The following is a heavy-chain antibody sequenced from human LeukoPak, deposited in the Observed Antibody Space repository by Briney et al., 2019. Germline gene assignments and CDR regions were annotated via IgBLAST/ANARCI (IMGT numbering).Heavy chain of an antibody. Sequence: SETLSLTCTISRGSISTYYWSWIRQPPGKGLEWIGDISTGGSTNYNPSLKSRVTISVDTSKNQFSLNLSSVTAADTAVYYCARRRTTGTTGYFVYWGQGSLVTVSS. CDR3: ARRRTTGTTGYFVY. D-gene: IGHD1-1*01. V-gene: IGHV4-4*09. J-gene: IGHJ4*02. CDR1: RGSISTYY. CDR2: ISTGGST.